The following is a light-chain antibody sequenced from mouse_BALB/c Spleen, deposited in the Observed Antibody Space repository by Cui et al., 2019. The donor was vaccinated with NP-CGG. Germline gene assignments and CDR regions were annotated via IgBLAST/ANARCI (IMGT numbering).Light chain of an antibody. CDR3: ALWYSTHWV. V-gene: IGLV2*02. CDR1: YGAVTNNNY. CDR2: GTS. Sequence: QAVVTQETAPTNSPGGTVTLTCRSRYGAVTNNNYAKWVQEKPDHLFPGLIGGTSNRAPGVPVRFSGFLIGGKAALTITRAQTDDDAIYFCALWYSTHWVFGGGTKLTVL. J-gene: IGLJ1*01.